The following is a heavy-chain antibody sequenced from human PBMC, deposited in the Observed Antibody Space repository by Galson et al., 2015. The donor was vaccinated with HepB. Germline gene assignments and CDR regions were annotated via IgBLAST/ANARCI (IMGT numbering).Heavy chain of an antibody. J-gene: IGHJ4*02. CDR1: GYTFTGYY. V-gene: IGHV1-2*04. CDR3: ATFHYYDSSGYYYEPLELVY. D-gene: IGHD3-22*01. Sequence: SVKVSCKASGYTFTGYYMHWVRQAPGQGLEWIGWINPNSGGTNYAQKFQGWVTMTRDTSISTAYMELSRLRSDDTAVYYCATFHYYDSSGYYYEPLELVYWGQGTLVTVSS. CDR2: INPNSGGT.